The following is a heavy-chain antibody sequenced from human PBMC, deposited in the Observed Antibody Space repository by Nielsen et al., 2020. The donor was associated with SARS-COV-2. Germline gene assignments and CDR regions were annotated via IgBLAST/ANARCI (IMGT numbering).Heavy chain of an antibody. J-gene: IGHJ4*02. CDR1: GFTFSSTW. Sequence: GGSLRLSCSASGFTFSSTWMDWVRQAPGQGLVWVSRINPSGSGTAYADSVKGRFAVSRDNAENTVVLQIHSLRVEDTAVYYCARVPPAGLLPDYWGQGTLVTVSS. CDR2: INPSGSGT. CDR3: ARVPPAGLLPDY. V-gene: IGHV3-74*01. D-gene: IGHD3-22*01.